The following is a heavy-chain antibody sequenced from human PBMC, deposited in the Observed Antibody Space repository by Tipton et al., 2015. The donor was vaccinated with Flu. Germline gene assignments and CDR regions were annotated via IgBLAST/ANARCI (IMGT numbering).Heavy chain of an antibody. D-gene: IGHD3-22*01. Sequence: TLSLTCTVSGGSISSYYWSWIRQPAGKGLEWIGRIYTSGGTNYNPPLKSRVTMSVDTSKNQFSLKLSSVTAADTAVYYCARVSFDYYDSSGYPYYFDYWGQGTLVTVSS. J-gene: IGHJ4*02. CDR3: ARVSFDYYDSSGYPYYFDY. V-gene: IGHV4-4*07. CDR1: GGSISSYY. CDR2: IYTSGGT.